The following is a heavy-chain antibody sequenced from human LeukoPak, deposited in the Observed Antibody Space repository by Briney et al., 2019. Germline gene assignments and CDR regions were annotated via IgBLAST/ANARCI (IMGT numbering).Heavy chain of an antibody. J-gene: IGHJ4*02. CDR2: IYHSGNT. CDR1: GYSISSGYY. CDR3: ARDRDYHDTSGYWGVFDF. D-gene: IGHD3-22*01. Sequence: SETLSLTCTVSGYSISSGYYWGWIRQPPGKGLEWIGSIYHSGNTYYNPSLPSLKSRVTISVDTSKNQFSLKLSSVTAADTAVYYCARDRDYHDTSGYWGVFDFWGQGTLVTVSS. V-gene: IGHV4-38-2*02.